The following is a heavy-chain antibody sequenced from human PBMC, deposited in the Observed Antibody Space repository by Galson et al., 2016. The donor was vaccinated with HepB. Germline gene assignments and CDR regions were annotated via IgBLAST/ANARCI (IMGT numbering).Heavy chain of an antibody. CDR2: SNSDGSTS. Sequence: SLRLSCAASGFTFSTYWMHWARRAPGKALVYVSPSNSDGSTSTYADSVKGRFTISRDNAKNTLYLQSNSLRAGDTALYYCARGDLRGAARPEVAYWGQGTLVTVSS. D-gene: IGHD6-6*01. J-gene: IGHJ4*02. V-gene: IGHV3-74*01. CDR1: GFTFSTYW. CDR3: ARGDLRGAARPEVAY.